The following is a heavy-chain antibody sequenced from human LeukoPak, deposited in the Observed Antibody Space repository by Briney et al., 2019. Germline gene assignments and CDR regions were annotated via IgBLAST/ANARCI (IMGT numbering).Heavy chain of an antibody. D-gene: IGHD3-10*01. CDR3: ARGELDPHGEGPSRTDY. V-gene: IGHV1-8*01. CDR1: GYTFTSYD. Sequence: ASVKVSCKASGYTFTSYDINWVRQATGQGLEWMGWMIPNSGNTGYAQKFQGRVTMTRNTSISTAYMELSSLRSEDTAVYYCARGELDPHGEGPSRTDYWGQGTLVTVSS. CDR2: MIPNSGNT. J-gene: IGHJ4*02.